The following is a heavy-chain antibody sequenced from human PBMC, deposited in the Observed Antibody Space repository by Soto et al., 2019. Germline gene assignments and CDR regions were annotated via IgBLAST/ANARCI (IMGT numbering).Heavy chain of an antibody. D-gene: IGHD4-17*01. Sequence: EVPLLESGGGVVQPGGSLRLSCAASGFSFSTHTLSWVRQAPGKGLVWLSSIGASGDATYYADSVKGRFTISRDNSEDTVSLQMNSLRVDDTAVYYCAILRGLRKSWGQGTLVTVSS. CDR1: GFSFSTHT. CDR3: AILRGLRKS. CDR2: IGASGDAT. J-gene: IGHJ5*02. V-gene: IGHV3-23*01.